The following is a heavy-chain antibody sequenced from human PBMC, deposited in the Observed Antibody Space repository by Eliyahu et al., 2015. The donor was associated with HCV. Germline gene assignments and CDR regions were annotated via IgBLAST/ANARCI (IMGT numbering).Heavy chain of an antibody. V-gene: IGHV3-21*02. J-gene: IGHJ4*02. CDR2: INTNGNYI. D-gene: IGHD2-21*02. Sequence: EVQLVESGGGLLKPGGSLRLSCAASGFXFXSYSMNWVRQAPGKGLEWVASINTNGNYIYYADSVKGRFTISRDNAKNSLYLQMHNLSAEDTAVYYCAREPLCGGDCDTYFEYWGQGTLVSVSS. CDR1: GFXFXSYS. CDR3: AREPLCGGDCDTYFEY.